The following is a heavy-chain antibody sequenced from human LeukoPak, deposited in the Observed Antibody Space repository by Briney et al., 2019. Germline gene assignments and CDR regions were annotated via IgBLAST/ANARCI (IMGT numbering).Heavy chain of an antibody. J-gene: IGHJ4*02. V-gene: IGHV4-31*03. D-gene: IGHD3-3*01. Sequence: SQTLSLTCTVSGGSISSGGYYWSWIRQHPGKGLEWIGYIYYSGSTYYNPSLKSRVTISVDTSKNQFSLKLSSVTAADTAIYYCQSRFLEWLLDYWGQGTLVTVSS. CDR3: QSRFLEWLLDY. CDR2: IYYSGST. CDR1: GGSISSGGYY.